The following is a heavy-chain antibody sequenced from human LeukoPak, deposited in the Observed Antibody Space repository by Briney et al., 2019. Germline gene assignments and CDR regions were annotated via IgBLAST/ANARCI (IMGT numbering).Heavy chain of an antibody. Sequence: SETLSLTCAVSGYSISRGYYWGWIRQPPGKGLEWIGSIYHSGSTYYNPSLKSRVTISVDTSKNQFSLKLSSVTAADTAVYYCARHDSSGYYGVNFDYWGQGTLVTVSS. CDR2: IYHSGST. D-gene: IGHD3-22*01. CDR3: ARHDSSGYYGVNFDY. V-gene: IGHV4-38-2*01. CDR1: GYSISRGYY. J-gene: IGHJ4*02.